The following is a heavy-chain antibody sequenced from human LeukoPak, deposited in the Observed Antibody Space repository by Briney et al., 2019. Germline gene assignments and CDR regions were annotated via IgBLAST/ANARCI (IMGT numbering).Heavy chain of an antibody. CDR2: INPNSGGT. CDR1: GFTFTGYY. J-gene: IGHJ4*02. Sequence: ASVKVSCKASGFTFTGYYMHWVRQAPGQGLEWMGWINPNSGGTNYAQKLQGRVTMTRDTSIHTAYMELTSLRSDYTAVYYCARDLFYSVSGTYYNVGRVFNYWGQGTLVTVSS. CDR3: ARDLFYSVSGTYYNVGRVFNY. V-gene: IGHV1-2*02. D-gene: IGHD3-10*01.